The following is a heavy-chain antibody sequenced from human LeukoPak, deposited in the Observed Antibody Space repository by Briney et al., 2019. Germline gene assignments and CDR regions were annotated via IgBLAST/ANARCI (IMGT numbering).Heavy chain of an antibody. Sequence: GGSLRLSCTASGFTFDSYWMTWVRQAPGKGLEWVANIKQDGSEKYYVDSVKGRFTISRDNAKNSLYLQMNSLRAEDTAVYYCARDRVPAAAPHDYWGQGTLVTVSS. J-gene: IGHJ4*02. CDR3: ARDRVPAAAPHDY. CDR1: GFTFDSYW. D-gene: IGHD2-2*01. CDR2: IKQDGSEK. V-gene: IGHV3-7*01.